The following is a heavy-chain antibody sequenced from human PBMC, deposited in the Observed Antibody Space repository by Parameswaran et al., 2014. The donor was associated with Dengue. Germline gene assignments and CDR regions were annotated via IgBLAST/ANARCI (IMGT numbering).Heavy chain of an antibody. CDR2: ISYDGSNK. D-gene: IGHD3-9*01. V-gene: IGHV3-33*05. Sequence: WIRQPPGKGLEWVAVISYDGSNKYYADSVRGRFTISRDNSKNTLSLQMNSLRVEDTAVYYCAKLTEIKWPNGNYYYGTDVWGQGTTVTVSS. J-gene: IGHJ6*02. CDR3: AKLTEIKWPNGNYYYGTDV.